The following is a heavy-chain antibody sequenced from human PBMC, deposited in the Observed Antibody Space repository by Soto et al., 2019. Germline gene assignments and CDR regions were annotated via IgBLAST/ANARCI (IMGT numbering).Heavy chain of an antibody. CDR3: AKDSSPYDSGISFDY. CDR1: GFTFSSYG. V-gene: IGHV3-30*18. Sequence: QVQLVESGGGVVQPGRSLRLSCAASGFTFSSYGMHWVRQAPGKGLEWVAVISYDGSNKYYADSVQGRFTISRDNSKNTLYLQMNSLRAEDTAVYYCAKDSSPYDSGISFDYWGQGTLVTVSS. D-gene: IGHD3-22*01. J-gene: IGHJ4*02. CDR2: ISYDGSNK.